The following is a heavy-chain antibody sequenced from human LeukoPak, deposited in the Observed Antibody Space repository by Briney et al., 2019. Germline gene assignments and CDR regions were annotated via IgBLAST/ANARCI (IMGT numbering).Heavy chain of an antibody. J-gene: IGHJ4*02. CDR1: GFTFSSYE. CDR3: ASDGYTSGWLGTFDY. D-gene: IGHD6-19*01. V-gene: IGHV3-48*03. CDR2: ISSSGSTI. Sequence: RGSLRLSCAASGFTFSSYEMNWVRQAPGKGLEWGSYISSSGSTIYYADSVKGRFTISRDNAKSSLFLQINSLRAEDTAVYYCASDGYTSGWLGTFDYWGQGTLVTVSS.